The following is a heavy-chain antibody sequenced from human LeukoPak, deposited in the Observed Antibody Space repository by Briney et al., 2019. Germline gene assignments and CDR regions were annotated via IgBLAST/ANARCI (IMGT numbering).Heavy chain of an antibody. J-gene: IGHJ4*02. CDR3: ARGLSGHSIFGSGLSDY. Sequence: RGSLRLSCAASGFTFSSYAMHWVRQAPGKGPEWVSVLYDSNENFYLAAVEGRFFISRDSPTNTLYLQMNSLRPEDTAVYYCARGLSGHSIFGSGLSDYWGRGTLVTVSS. D-gene: IGHD3-22*01. CDR1: GFTFSSYA. CDR2: LYDSNEN. V-gene: IGHV3-30*14.